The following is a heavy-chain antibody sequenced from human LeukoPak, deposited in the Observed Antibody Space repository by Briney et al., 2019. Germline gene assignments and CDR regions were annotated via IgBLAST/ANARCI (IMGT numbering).Heavy chain of an antibody. CDR1: GYTFTSYD. J-gene: IGHJ4*02. Sequence: ASVKVSCKASGYTFTSYDINWVRQATGQGLEWMGWMNPNSGNTGYAQKFQGRVTMTRNTSISTAYMELSSLRSEDTAVYFCARGIVVAATKGGRYFDYWGQGTLVTVSS. CDR2: MNPNSGNT. V-gene: IGHV1-8*01. CDR3: ARGIVVAATKGGRYFDY. D-gene: IGHD6-19*01.